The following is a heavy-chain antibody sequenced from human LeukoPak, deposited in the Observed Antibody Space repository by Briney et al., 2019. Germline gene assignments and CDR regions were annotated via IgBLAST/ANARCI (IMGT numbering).Heavy chain of an antibody. J-gene: IGHJ4*02. Sequence: GGSLRLSCAASGFTFSSYGMHWVRQAPGKGLEWVAFIRYDGSNNYYADSVKGRFTISRDNSKNTLYLQMNSLRAEDTAVYYCAKDLTEYSSSWYSGDYWGQGTLVTVSS. V-gene: IGHV3-30*02. CDR1: GFTFSSYG. CDR3: AKDLTEYSSSWYSGDY. CDR2: IRYDGSNN. D-gene: IGHD6-13*01.